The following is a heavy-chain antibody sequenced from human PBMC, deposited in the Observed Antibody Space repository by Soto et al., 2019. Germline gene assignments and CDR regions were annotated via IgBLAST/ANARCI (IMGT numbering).Heavy chain of an antibody. CDR3: ARDKITGLFDY. J-gene: IGHJ4*02. Sequence: SETLSLTCTVSGGSIIISSYYWGWIRQPPGKGLEWIGSIYYSGSTYYNPSLKSRVTISVDTSKNQFSLKLTSVTAADTAVYYCARDKITGLFDYWGQGTLVTVSS. CDR2: IYYSGST. V-gene: IGHV4-39*07. D-gene: IGHD2-8*02. CDR1: GGSIIISSYY.